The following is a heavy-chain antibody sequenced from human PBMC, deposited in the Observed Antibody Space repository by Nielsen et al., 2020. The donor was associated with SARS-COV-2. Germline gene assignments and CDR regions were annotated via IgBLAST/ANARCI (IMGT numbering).Heavy chain of an antibody. V-gene: IGHV4-34*01. J-gene: IGHJ6*03. D-gene: IGHD3-16*01. Sequence: SETLSLTSTVSGGSISSYYWSWIRQPPGKGLEWIAEISHSGSTTYNPSLQRRVTMSVDTSKNQFSLRLSSVTAADSAVYYCARGVHASDQYYYYYYKDVWGTGTTVTVSS. CDR1: GGSISSYY. CDR3: ARGVHASDQYYYYYYKDV. CDR2: ISHSGST.